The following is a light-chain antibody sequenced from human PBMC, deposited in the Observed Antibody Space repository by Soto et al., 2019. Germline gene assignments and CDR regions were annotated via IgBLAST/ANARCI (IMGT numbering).Light chain of an antibody. Sequence: QSVLTQPPSVSGAPGQRVTISSTESSSNIGAGYDVHWYQQLPGTAPKLLIYGNSNRPSGVPDRFSGSKSGTSASLAITGLQAEDEADYYCQSYDSRLSGYVFGTGPNVTVL. CDR1: SSNIGAGYD. CDR2: GNS. CDR3: QSYDSRLSGYV. J-gene: IGLJ1*01. V-gene: IGLV1-40*01.